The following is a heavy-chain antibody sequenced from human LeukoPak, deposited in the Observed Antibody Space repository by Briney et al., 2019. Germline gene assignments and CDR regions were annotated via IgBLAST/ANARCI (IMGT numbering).Heavy chain of an antibody. J-gene: IGHJ4*02. V-gene: IGHV3-23*01. CDR2: ISGSGGST. Sequence: GGSLRLSCAASGFTFSSYAMSWVRQAPGKGLEWVSAISGSGGSTYYADSVKGRFTISIDNSKNTLYLQMNSLGAEDTAVFYCAISVWWEFLVSFDYWGQGTLVTVSS. CDR3: AISVWWEFLVSFDY. CDR1: GFTFSSYA. D-gene: IGHD1-26*01.